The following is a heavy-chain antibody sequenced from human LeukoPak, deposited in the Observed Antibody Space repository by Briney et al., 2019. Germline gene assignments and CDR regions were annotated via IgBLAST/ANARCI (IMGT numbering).Heavy chain of an antibody. CDR3: ARTAAGTPNYFDY. V-gene: IGHV4-59*10. D-gene: IGHD6-13*01. J-gene: IGHJ4*02. Sequence: PSETLSLTCAVYGGSFSGYYWSWIRQPPGKGLEWIGRIYTSGSTNYNPSLKSRVTISVDTSKNQFSLKLSSVTAADTAVYYCARTAAGTPNYFDYWGQGTLVTVSS. CDR1: GGSFSGYY. CDR2: IYTSGST.